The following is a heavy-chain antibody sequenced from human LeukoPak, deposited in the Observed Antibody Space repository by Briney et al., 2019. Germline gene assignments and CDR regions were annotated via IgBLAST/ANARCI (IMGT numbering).Heavy chain of an antibody. J-gene: IGHJ4*02. V-gene: IGHV3-21*01. CDR3: ARATVTTSQLPDY. Sequence: KAGGSLRLFCAASGFTFSSYSMNWVRQAPGKGLEWVSSISSSSSYIYYADSVKGRFTISRDNAKNSLYLQMNSLRAEDTAVYYCARATVTTSQLPDYWGQGTLVTVSS. CDR2: ISSSSSYI. D-gene: IGHD4-17*01. CDR1: GFTFSSYS.